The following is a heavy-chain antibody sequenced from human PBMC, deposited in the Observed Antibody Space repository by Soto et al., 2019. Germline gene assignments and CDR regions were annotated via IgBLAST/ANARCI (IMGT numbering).Heavy chain of an antibody. CDR3: ATTIIYGDPGDY. V-gene: IGHV1-46*01. D-gene: IGHD4-17*01. Sequence: QVQVQQSGAEVKEPGASVRISCKASGYTFISYYMHWVRQAPGQGLEWMGIIDPSGARTTYAQRVRGRGTMTGDTARSTVYMDMTSLRPDDTAGYFWATTIIYGDPGDYWGQGTVVSVSS. CDR1: GYTFISYY. CDR2: IDPSGART. J-gene: IGHJ4*02.